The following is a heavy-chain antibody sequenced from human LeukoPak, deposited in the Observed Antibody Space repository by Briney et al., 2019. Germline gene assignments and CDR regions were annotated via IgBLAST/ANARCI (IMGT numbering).Heavy chain of an antibody. J-gene: IGHJ4*02. CDR1: GFTFSTYA. Sequence: GGFLRLSCAASGFTFSTYAMYWVRQAPGKGLEWVSASGHGGDTYYADSVKGRFTISRDISKNTLYLQMNSLRAEDTAVYYCAKGSPQYYFDYWGQGTLVTVSS. D-gene: IGHD6-19*01. CDR3: AKGSPQYYFDY. CDR2: SGHGGDT. V-gene: IGHV3-23*01.